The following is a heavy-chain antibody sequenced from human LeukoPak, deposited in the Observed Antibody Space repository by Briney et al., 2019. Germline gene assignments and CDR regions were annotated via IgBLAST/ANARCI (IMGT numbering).Heavy chain of an antibody. CDR3: ARETPAATYYYYYYYMDV. Sequence: SETLSLTCTVSGGSISSYYWSWVRQPAGKGLEWIGRIYTSGSTNYNPSLKSRVTMSVDTSKNQFSLKLSSVTAADTAVYYCARETPAATYYYYYYYMDVWGKGTTVTVSS. CDR2: IYTSGST. CDR1: GGSISSYY. V-gene: IGHV4-4*07. J-gene: IGHJ6*03. D-gene: IGHD2-2*01.